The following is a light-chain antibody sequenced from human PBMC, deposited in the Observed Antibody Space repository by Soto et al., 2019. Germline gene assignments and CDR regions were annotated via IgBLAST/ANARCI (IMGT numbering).Light chain of an antibody. Sequence: QSVLTQPPSVSAAPGQKVTISCSGSNSNIGNNYVSWYQQLPGTAPKLLIYDNNKRPSGIPDRFSGSKSGTSATLAITGLQTGDEADYYCGGTWDSSLSVVLFGGGTKLTVL. CDR3: GTWDSSLSVVL. CDR2: DNN. V-gene: IGLV1-51*01. J-gene: IGLJ2*01. CDR1: NSNIGNNY.